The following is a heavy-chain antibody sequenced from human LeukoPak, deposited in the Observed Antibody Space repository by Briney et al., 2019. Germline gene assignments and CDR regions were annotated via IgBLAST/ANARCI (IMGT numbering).Heavy chain of an antibody. D-gene: IGHD3-16*02. V-gene: IGHV4-59*01. CDR3: ARVYYDYVWGSYRLWAFDI. J-gene: IGHJ3*02. Sequence: PSETLSLTCIVSGGSISSYYWSWIRQPPGKGLEWIGYIYYSGSTNYNPSLKSRVTISVDTSKNQFSLKLSSVTAADTAVYYCARVYYDYVWGSYRLWAFDIWGQGTMVTVSS. CDR2: IYYSGST. CDR1: GGSISSYY.